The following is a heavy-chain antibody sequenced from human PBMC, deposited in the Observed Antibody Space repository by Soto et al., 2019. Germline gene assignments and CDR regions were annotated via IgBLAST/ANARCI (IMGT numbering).Heavy chain of an antibody. V-gene: IGHV1-18*01. CDR3: ARDGDYYDSSGYYNNWFDP. Sequence: QVQLVQSGAEVKKPGSSVKVSCKASGGTFSSYAISWVRQAPGQGLEWMGGISAYNGNTNYAQKLQGRVTMTTDTSTSTAYMELRSLRSDDTAVYYCARDGDYYDSSGYYNNWFDPWGQGTLVTVSS. CDR2: ISAYNGNT. CDR1: GGTFSSYA. J-gene: IGHJ5*02. D-gene: IGHD3-22*01.